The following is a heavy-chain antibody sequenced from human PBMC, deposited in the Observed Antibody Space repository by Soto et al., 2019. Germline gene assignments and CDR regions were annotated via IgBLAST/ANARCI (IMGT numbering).Heavy chain of an antibody. CDR1: VASVSTYH. Sequence: PSETLSVSCALPVASVSTYHWSWIRHPAGKGLEWIGRFNADGTCNYNPSLMSRVTMSVDTSKNQFSLKLTSLTDADMAKYYCARERVVARGRPGTDVWGQGTRVTVSS. V-gene: IGHV4-4*07. J-gene: IGHJ6*01. D-gene: IGHD2-2*01. CDR2: FNADGTC. CDR3: ARERVVARGRPGTDV.